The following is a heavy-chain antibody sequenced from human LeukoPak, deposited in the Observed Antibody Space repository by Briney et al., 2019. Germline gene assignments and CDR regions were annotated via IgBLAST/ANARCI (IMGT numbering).Heavy chain of an antibody. D-gene: IGHD4-11*01. CDR3: ARRYSNYEDYYFDY. Sequence: PSETLSLTCTVSGGSIRSSSYYWGWIRQSPGKGLEWIGSIYYSGSTYYNPSLKSRVTISVDTSKNQFSLKLSSVTAADTAVYYCARRYSNYEDYYFDYWGQGTLVTVSS. CDR1: GGSIRSSSYY. J-gene: IGHJ4*02. CDR2: IYYSGST. V-gene: IGHV4-39*01.